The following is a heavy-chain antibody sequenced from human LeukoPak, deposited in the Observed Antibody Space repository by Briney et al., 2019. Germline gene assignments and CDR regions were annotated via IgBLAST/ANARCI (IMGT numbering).Heavy chain of an antibody. D-gene: IGHD3-22*01. CDR1: GFTFSDYY. CDR2: ISSSGSTI. CDR3: ARSGDYYDTSGYLFDY. Sequence: GGSLRLSRAASGFTFSDYYMSWVRQAPGKGVEWLSYISSSGSTIYYADSVKGGFTISRDNAKKSLYLQMNSLRAEDTAVYYCARSGDYYDTSGYLFDYWGQGTLVTVSS. V-gene: IGHV3-11*01. J-gene: IGHJ4*02.